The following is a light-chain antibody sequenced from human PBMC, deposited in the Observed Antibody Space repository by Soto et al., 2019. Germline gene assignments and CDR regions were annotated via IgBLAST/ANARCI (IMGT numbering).Light chain of an antibody. CDR3: QQYGDSPDTDRWT. CDR2: GAS. CDR1: QSVRSSS. J-gene: IGKJ1*01. V-gene: IGKV3-20*01. Sequence: EIVLTQSPGTLSLSPGERASLSCRASQSVRSSSLAWYQQKPGQPPRLLIYGASSRATGIPDRFSGSGSGKDFTLPINRLEHEDFAVYFCQQYGDSPDTDRWTFGPGTKVEIK.